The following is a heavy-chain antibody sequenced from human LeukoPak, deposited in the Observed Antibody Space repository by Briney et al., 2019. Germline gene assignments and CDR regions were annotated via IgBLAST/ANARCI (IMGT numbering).Heavy chain of an antibody. Sequence: ASVKVSCKASVYTFTGYYMHWVRQAPGQGLEWMGWINPNSGGTNYAQKFQGRVTMTRDTSISTACMELSRLRSDDTAVYYCARDGYSRSSYYYMDVWGKGTTVTVSS. CDR2: INPNSGGT. V-gene: IGHV1-2*02. J-gene: IGHJ6*03. CDR1: VYTFTGYY. CDR3: ARDGYSRSSYYYMDV. D-gene: IGHD6-6*01.